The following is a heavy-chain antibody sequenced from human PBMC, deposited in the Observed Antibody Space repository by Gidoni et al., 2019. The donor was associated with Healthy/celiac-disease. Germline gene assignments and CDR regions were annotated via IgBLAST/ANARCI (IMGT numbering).Heavy chain of an antibody. Sequence: VQLVESGGGLVQPGRSLRLSCAASGFTFSSYAMHWVRQAPGKGLEWVAVISYDGSNKYYADSVKGRFTISRDNSKNTLYLQMNSLRAEDTAVYYCARDRGESCSSTSCYGYYYYYGMDVWGQGTTVTVSS. CDR2: ISYDGSNK. J-gene: IGHJ6*02. D-gene: IGHD2-2*01. CDR1: GFTFSSYA. CDR3: ARDRGESCSSTSCYGYYYYYGMDV. V-gene: IGHV3-30-3*01.